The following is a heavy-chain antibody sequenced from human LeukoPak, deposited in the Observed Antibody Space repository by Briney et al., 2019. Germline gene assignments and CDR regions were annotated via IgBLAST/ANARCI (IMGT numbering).Heavy chain of an antibody. V-gene: IGHV3-33*01. CDR1: GFTFSSYG. CDR2: IWFDGSNK. D-gene: IGHD3-22*01. J-gene: IGHJ4*02. Sequence: GGSLRLSCAASGFTFSSYGMHWVRQAPGKGLEWVAVIWFDGSNKFYADSVKGRFTISRDNTKNTLYLQMSSLRAEDTAVYYCARDLRYYDSSGSDYWGQGTLVTVSS. CDR3: ARDLRYYDSSGSDY.